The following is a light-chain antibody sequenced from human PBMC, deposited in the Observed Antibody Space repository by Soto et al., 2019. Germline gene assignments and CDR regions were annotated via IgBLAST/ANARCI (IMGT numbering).Light chain of an antibody. J-gene: IGLJ2*01. CDR1: SSDIGGYNY. CDR2: EVS. CDR3: SSYTRSTTPV. Sequence: QSALTQPASVSGSPGQSISISCTGTSSDIGGYNYVSWYQQHPGKAPKLMIYEVSNRPSGVSNRFSGSKSGNTASLTISGLQLEDEADYYCSSYTRSTTPVFGGGTKLTVL. V-gene: IGLV2-14*01.